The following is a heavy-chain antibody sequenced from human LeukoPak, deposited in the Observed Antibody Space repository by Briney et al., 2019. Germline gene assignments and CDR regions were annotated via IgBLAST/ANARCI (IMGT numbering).Heavy chain of an antibody. CDR3: AQERDRRGYFDY. D-gene: IGHD2-15*01. J-gene: IGHJ4*02. V-gene: IGHV3-30*02. CDR2: IRSDGNEK. CDR1: GFTFSTYG. Sequence: PGGSLILSCAASGFTFSTYGMHWVRQAPGKGLEWVTFIRSDGNEKYYADSVKGRFTISRDNSKSTLYLQMNSLRAEDTAVYYCAQERDRRGYFDYWGQGTLVTVSS.